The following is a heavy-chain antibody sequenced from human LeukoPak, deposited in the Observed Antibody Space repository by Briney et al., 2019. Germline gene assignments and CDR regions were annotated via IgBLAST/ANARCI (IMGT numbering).Heavy chain of an antibody. J-gene: IGHJ4*02. CDR2: IYSGGST. Sequence: GGSLRLSCAASGFTVSSNFMSWVRQAPGKGLEWVSIIYSGGSTSYADSVKGRFTISRDNSKNTLYLQMNSVRAEDTAVYYCASPSGSRGVFLDYWGQGTLVTVSS. CDR1: GFTVSSNF. D-gene: IGHD3-16*01. V-gene: IGHV3-53*01. CDR3: ASPSGSRGVFLDY.